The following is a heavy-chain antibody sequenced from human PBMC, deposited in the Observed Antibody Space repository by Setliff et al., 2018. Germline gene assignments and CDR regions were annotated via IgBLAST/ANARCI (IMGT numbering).Heavy chain of an antibody. V-gene: IGHV1-3*03. J-gene: IGHJ6*03. CDR1: GYAFITFG. CDR3: ARGRPTANPYYYYYMDV. Sequence: ASVKVSCKTSGYAFITFGMSWVRQAPGQRLEWMGWINAGNGDTKYSQDFQGRVTITRDTSASTAYMDLSSLRSDDMAVYYCARGRPTANPYYYYYMDVWGKGTTVTVSS. D-gene: IGHD4-4*01. CDR2: INAGNGDT.